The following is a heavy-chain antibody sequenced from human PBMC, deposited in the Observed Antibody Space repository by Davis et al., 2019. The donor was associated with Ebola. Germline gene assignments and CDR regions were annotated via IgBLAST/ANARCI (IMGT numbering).Heavy chain of an antibody. J-gene: IGHJ6*03. CDR1: GGSFSGYY. D-gene: IGHD2-2*02. CDR3: ARDRWDYCSSTSCYTAYYYYMDV. Sequence: SETLSLTCAVYGGSFSGYYWTWIRQPPGRGLEWIGEINHSGSTNYSPSLKSRVTISVDTSKNQFSLKLSSVTAADTAVYYCARDRWDYCSSTSCYTAYYYYMDVWGKGTTVTVSS. CDR2: INHSGST. V-gene: IGHV4-34*01.